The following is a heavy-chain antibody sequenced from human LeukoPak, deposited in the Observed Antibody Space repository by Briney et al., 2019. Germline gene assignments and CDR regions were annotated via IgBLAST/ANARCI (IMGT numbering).Heavy chain of an antibody. V-gene: IGHV3-23*01. Sequence: GGALRHSCAAPEFTFSTYAMTSVRQGPGKGLEWVPSISGSDAVTYYADSVKGRFTVSSDKFKNMLSLQMNSLRGEDTAVYYCAKGPQNRYCSGGRCYESITGYFDYWGQGTLVTVSS. CDR3: AKGPQNRYCSGGRCYESITGYFDY. D-gene: IGHD2-15*01. J-gene: IGHJ4*02. CDR2: ISGSDAVT. CDR1: EFTFSTYA.